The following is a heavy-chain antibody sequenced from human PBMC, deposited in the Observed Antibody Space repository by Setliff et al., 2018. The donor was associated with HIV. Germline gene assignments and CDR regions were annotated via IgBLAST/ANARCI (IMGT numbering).Heavy chain of an antibody. Sequence: LSLTCTVSGDSIRNDYWTWIRQPPEKGLEWIASISYSGDTNYNPSLMGRVTMSLDVSKNQISLRLTSVIAADTAVYYCARAPRYSSSWYGDYHYYMDVWGKGTTVTV. CDR3: ARAPRYSSSWYGDYHYYMDV. D-gene: IGHD6-13*01. V-gene: IGHV4-59*01. CDR2: ISYSGDT. J-gene: IGHJ6*03. CDR1: GDSIRNDY.